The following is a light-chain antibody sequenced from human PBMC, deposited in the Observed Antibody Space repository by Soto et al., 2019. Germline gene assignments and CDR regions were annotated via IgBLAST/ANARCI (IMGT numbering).Light chain of an antibody. V-gene: IGKV3-20*01. Sequence: EIVLTQSPGTLSLSPGERATLSCRASQRVSSSYLAWYQQKPGQAPRLLIFGASNRATGIPYRFTGSGSGTDFTLTISRLEPEDFAVYYCHQYDISPITFGGGTQLEVK. CDR1: QRVSSSY. CDR2: GAS. CDR3: HQYDISPIT. J-gene: IGKJ4*01.